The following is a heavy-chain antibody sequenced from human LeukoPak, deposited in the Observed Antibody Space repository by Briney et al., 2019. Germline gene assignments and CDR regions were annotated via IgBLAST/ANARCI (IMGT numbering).Heavy chain of an antibody. CDR2: ISSSSSTI. CDR3: ARAPFLWFEELGADY. J-gene: IGHJ4*01. V-gene: IGHV3-48*01. CDR1: GFTLSSYS. D-gene: IGHD3-10*01. Sequence: RGSLRLSCAASGFTLSSYSMSWVRQAPGKGLEWVSDISSSSSTIYYADSVKGRFTISRDKAKNSLYLQMNSLRAEDTAVYYCARAPFLWFEELGADYWGHGTLVAVAS.